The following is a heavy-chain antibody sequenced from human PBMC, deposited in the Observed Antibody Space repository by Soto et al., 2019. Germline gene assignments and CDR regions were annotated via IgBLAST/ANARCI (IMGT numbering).Heavy chain of an antibody. V-gene: IGHV4-59*12. CDR2: IYYSGST. J-gene: IGHJ4*02. D-gene: IGHD4-17*01. Sequence: VQLQESGPGLVKPSETLSLTCTVSGGSISSYYWSWIRQPPGKGLEWIGYIYYSGSTNYYPSRRRGVKIAVAASKNELSLKLSSVAAAARAVDYCARRYGGTLDDWGQGTLVTGSS. CDR1: GGSISSYY. CDR3: ARRYGGTLDD.